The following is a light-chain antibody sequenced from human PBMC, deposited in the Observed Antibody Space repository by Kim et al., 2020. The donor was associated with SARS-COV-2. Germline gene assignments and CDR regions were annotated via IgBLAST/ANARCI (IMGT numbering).Light chain of an antibody. CDR1: KLGDKY. CDR2: QDS. J-gene: IGLJ1*01. Sequence: SYELTQPPSVSVSPGQTASITCSGDKLGDKYACWYQQKPGQSPVLVINQDSKRPSGIPERFSGSNSGNTATLTISGTQAMDEADYYCQAWDSSTFGTGTK. CDR3: QAWDSST. V-gene: IGLV3-1*01.